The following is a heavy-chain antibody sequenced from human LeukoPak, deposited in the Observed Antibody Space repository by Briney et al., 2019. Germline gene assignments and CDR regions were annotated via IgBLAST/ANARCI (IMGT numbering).Heavy chain of an antibody. CDR1: GFTFSDYY. CDR3: ARGTGTTAYFDY. Sequence: GGSLRLSCAASGFTFSDYYMSWVRQAPGKGLEWVSYIRGSSGYTKYADSVKGRFTISRDNAKNSLNLQVNSLRAEDTAVYYCARGTGTTAYFDYWGQGTLVTGSS. CDR2: IRGSSGYT. J-gene: IGHJ4*02. D-gene: IGHD1-1*01. V-gene: IGHV3-11*06.